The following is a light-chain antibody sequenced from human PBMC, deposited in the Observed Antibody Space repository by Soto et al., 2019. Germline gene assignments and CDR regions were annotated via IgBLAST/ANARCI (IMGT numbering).Light chain of an antibody. CDR3: QQYNSYSYT. CDR2: KAS. CDR1: QSISSY. Sequence: DIQMTQSPSTLSASVGDRVTIACRASQSISSYLAWYQQKPGKAPNLLIYKASNLASGVPSRFTGGGSRTDFTLTINSLQPDDSATYFYQQYNSYSYTFGQGTKLEIK. J-gene: IGKJ2*01. V-gene: IGKV1-5*03.